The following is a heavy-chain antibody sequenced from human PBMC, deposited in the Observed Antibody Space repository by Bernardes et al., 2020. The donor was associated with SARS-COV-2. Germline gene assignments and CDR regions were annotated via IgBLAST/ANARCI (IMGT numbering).Heavy chain of an antibody. CDR2: INSDGSIT. CDR3: EVNYYYGMDV. D-gene: IGHD4-4*01. J-gene: IGHJ6*02. Sequence: GGYLRLSCAVSGLTFSNYWMHWVRQAPGKGLVWVSRINSDGSITAYADSVKGRFTISRDNAKNTLHLQMNSLRAEDTAVYYCEVNYYYGMDVWGQGTTVTVSS. V-gene: IGHV3-74*01. CDR1: GLTFSNYW.